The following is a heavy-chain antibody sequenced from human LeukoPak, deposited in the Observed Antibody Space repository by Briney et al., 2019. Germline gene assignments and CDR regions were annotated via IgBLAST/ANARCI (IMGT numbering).Heavy chain of an antibody. CDR3: ARDLPDRGSYQEEAFDI. J-gene: IGHJ3*02. CDR1: GFTFSSYW. CDR2: IKQDGSEK. D-gene: IGHD1-26*01. Sequence: GGSLRLSCAASGFTFSSYWMSWVRQAPGKGLEWVANIKQDGSEKYYVDSVKGRFTISRDNAKNSLYLQMNSLRAEDTAVYYCARDLPDRGSYQEEAFDIWGQGTMVTVSS. V-gene: IGHV3-7*01.